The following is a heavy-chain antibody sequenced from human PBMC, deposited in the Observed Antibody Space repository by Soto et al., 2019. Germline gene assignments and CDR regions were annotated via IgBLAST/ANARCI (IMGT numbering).Heavy chain of an antibody. J-gene: IGHJ4*02. Sequence: QVQLVQSGAEVKKPGASVKVSCKASGYAFTSYYMHWVRQAPGQGLEWMGIINPSGGSTSYAKKVHGRVNMTRATSTGTVYVELSSLRSEHTAVYYCARSLGEETGILGYWGQGTLVTVSS. CDR2: INPSGGST. CDR3: ARSLGEETGILGY. D-gene: IGHD2-21*02. V-gene: IGHV1-46*01. CDR1: GYAFTSYY.